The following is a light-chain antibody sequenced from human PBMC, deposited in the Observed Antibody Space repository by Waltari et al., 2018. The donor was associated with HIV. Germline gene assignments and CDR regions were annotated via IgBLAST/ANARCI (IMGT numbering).Light chain of an antibody. V-gene: IGKV4-1*01. CDR2: LAS. CDR1: QSVLYSSNNKNY. J-gene: IGKJ2*01. Sequence: DIVMTQSPDSLAVSLGERATINCKSSQSVLYSSNNKNYLAWYQQKPGQPPKLLIYLASTRESGVPDRFSGSGSGTDFTLTISSLQAEDVAVYYCQQYYSTPDTFGQGTKLEI. CDR3: QQYYSTPDT.